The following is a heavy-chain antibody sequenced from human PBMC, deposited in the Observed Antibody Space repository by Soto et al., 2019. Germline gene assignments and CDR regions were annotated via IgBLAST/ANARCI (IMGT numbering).Heavy chain of an antibody. Sequence: ASVKVSCKASGYDFERFPISWVRQARGQGLEWMGLISPYSGSRYYAEKFQGRVTMTEDTSTDTAYMELSSLRSEDTAVYYCTTIRGMWTNFDYWGQGTLVTVSS. CDR3: TTIRGMWTNFDY. J-gene: IGHJ4*02. CDR1: GYDFERFP. CDR2: ISPYSGSR. D-gene: IGHD3-10*01. V-gene: IGHV1-18*04.